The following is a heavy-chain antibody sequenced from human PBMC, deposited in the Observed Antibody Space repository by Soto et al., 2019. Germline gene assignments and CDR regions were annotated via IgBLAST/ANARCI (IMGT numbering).Heavy chain of an antibody. CDR2: ISSNGGST. V-gene: IGHV3-64D*06. J-gene: IGHJ6*02. D-gene: IGHD6-19*01. CDR3: VKDAYPGYSSGWWGQSLNWPFDRDYYYGMDV. CDR1: GFTFSSYA. Sequence: PGGSLRLSCSASGFTFSSYAMHWVRQAPGKGLEYVSAISSNGGSTYYADSVKGRFTISRDNSKNTLYLQMSSLRAEDTAVYYCVKDAYPGYSSGWWGQSLNWPFDRDYYYGMDVWGQGTTVTVSS.